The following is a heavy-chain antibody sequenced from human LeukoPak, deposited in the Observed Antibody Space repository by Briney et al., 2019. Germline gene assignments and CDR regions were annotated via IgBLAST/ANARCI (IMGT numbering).Heavy chain of an antibody. D-gene: IGHD3-10*01. CDR1: GFPFSSYS. J-gene: IGHJ4*02. V-gene: IGHV3-23*01. Sequence: QSGGSLRLSCAASGFPFSSYSMSWVRQAPGKGLEWVSAITGSGDYTDYADSVKGRFTISRDNSKSTLFLQMNSLRVEDTAVYYCAKPALYFYVSGSLFQGDFDYWGQGTLVTVSS. CDR2: ITGSGDYT. CDR3: AKPALYFYVSGSLFQGDFDY.